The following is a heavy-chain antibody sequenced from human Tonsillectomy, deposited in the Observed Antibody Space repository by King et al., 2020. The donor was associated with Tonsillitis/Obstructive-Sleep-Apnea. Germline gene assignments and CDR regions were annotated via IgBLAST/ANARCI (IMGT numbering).Heavy chain of an antibody. CDR2: INPNSGGT. CDR1: GYTFTGYY. CDR3: ARAVVYDISGYYYSPFDY. Sequence: QLVQSGAEVKKPGASVKVSCKASGYTFTGYYMHWVRQAPGQGLEWMGWINPNSGGTNYAQKFQGRVTMTRDTSISTDYMELSRLRSDDTAVYYCARAVVYDISGYYYSPFDYWGQGTLVTVSS. D-gene: IGHD3-22*01. J-gene: IGHJ4*02. V-gene: IGHV1-2*02.